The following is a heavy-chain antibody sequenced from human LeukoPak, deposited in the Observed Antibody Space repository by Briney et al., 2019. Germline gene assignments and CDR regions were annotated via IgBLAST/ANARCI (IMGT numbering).Heavy chain of an antibody. CDR3: ARDLSGGRGYFGIDV. V-gene: IGHV3-7*01. J-gene: IGHJ6*02. D-gene: IGHD3-9*01. CDR2: IKEDGSEM. CDR1: GFIFSSCW. Sequence: GGSLRLSCAASGFIFSSCWMSWVRQAPGKGLEWVANIKEDGSEMYYVDSVKGRFTISRDNAKNSLYLQVNSLRAEDTAVYYCARDLSGGRGYFGIDVWGQGTTVTVSS.